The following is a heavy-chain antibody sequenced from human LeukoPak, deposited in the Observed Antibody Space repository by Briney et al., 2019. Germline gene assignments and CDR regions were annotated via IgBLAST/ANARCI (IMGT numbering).Heavy chain of an antibody. CDR1: TYSISSGHY. V-gene: IGHV4-38-2*02. CDR3: ARVQLRYFDWLSRDAFDI. D-gene: IGHD3-9*01. Sequence: PSETLSLTCTVSTYSISSGHYWGWIRQPPGKGLEWIGSVYHSGSTYSNPSLNSRVTISVDTSKNQFSLKLSSVTAADTAVYYCARVQLRYFDWLSRDAFDIWGQGTMVTVSS. J-gene: IGHJ3*02. CDR2: VYHSGST.